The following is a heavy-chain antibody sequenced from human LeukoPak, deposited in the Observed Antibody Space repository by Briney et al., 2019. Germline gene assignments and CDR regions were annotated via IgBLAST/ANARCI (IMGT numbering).Heavy chain of an antibody. Sequence: PGGSLRLSCAACVFTFSNAWMMGVREAPGETVEWVGRITSITDGGTTDYAALVKGRFTISRHDSKNTPYLQMNSLKTEDTAVYYCTTMYSYWGQGTIVTVSS. V-gene: IGHV3-15*01. J-gene: IGHJ4*02. CDR1: VFTFSNAW. CDR2: ITSITDGGTT. CDR3: TTMYSY. D-gene: IGHD2-21*01.